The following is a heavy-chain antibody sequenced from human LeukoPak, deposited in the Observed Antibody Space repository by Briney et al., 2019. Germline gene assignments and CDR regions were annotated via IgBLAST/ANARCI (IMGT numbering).Heavy chain of an antibody. J-gene: IGHJ4*02. CDR1: GFTFSSSW. V-gene: IGHV3-7*01. CDR3: ARDRGWYRADS. D-gene: IGHD6-19*01. Sequence: QPGGSLRLSCAASGFTFSSSWMGWARQAPGKGLEWVANIKEDGSWKHYAVSVQGRFTISRDNAKNSLYLQMNSLRAEDTAVYYCARDRGWYRADSWGQGTLVTVSS. CDR2: IKEDGSWK.